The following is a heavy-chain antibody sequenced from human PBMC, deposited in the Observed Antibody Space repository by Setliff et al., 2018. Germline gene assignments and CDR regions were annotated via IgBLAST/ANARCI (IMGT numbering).Heavy chain of an antibody. J-gene: IGHJ4*02. CDR3: ARESRYYYDNLGTLDY. CDR1: GYSISSGYI. D-gene: IGHD3-22*01. Sequence: SETLSLTCTVSGYSISSGYIWGWIRQPPGKGLEWIGRIYTSGSTNYNPSLKSRVTMSVDTSKNQFSLKLSSVTAADTAVYYCARESRYYYDNLGTLDYWGQGTLVTVSS. V-gene: IGHV4-38-2*02. CDR2: IYTSGST.